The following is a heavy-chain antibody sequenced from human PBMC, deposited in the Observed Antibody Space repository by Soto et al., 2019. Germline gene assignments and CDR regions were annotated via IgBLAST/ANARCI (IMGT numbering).Heavy chain of an antibody. J-gene: IGHJ4*02. CDR3: AKDRGTIFGVVITQVDY. V-gene: IGHV3-7*01. Sequence: GGSLRLSCAASGFIFSSSLMNWVRHVPGKGLEWVAIISQDGRQTFYVDSVKGRFTISRDNAQKSLYLQMNSLRVEDTAVYYCAKDRGTIFGVVITQVDYWGQGTLVTVSS. CDR1: GFIFSSSL. D-gene: IGHD3-3*01. CDR2: ISQDGRQT.